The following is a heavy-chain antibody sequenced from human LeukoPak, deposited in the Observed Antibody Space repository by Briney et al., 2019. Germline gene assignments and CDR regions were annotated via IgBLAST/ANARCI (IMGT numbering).Heavy chain of an antibody. CDR1: GFTFSNSA. D-gene: IGHD3-9*01. CDR3: TRGYDSRY. J-gene: IGHJ4*02. V-gene: IGHV3-30*02. Sequence: PGGSLRLSCAASGFTFSNSAMNWVRQVPGKGLEWVAFIRLDGSNEQYADSVKGRFIISRDNSKNTLYMQMHSLTSDDTAVYYCTRGYDSRYWGQGTLVTVSS. CDR2: IRLDGSNE.